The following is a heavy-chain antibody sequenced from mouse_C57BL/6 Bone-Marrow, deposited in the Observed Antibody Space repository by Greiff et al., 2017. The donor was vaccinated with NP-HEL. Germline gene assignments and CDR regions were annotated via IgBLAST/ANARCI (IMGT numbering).Heavy chain of an antibody. D-gene: IGHD1-1*01. CDR1: GYTFTSYW. CDR2: IYPGNSDT. Sequence: EVMLVESGTVLARPGASVKMSCKTSGYTFTSYWMHWVKQRPGQGLEWIGAIYPGNSDTSYNQKFKGKAKLTAVTSASTAYMELSSLTTEDSAVYYSDYGSSYRYFCVWGTGATVTVSS. V-gene: IGHV1-5*01. J-gene: IGHJ1*03. CDR3: DYGSSYRYFCV.